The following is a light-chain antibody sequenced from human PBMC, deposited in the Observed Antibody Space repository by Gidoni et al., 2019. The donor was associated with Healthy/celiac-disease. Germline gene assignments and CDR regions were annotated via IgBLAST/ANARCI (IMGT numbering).Light chain of an antibody. Sequence: EIVLTQSPGTLSLSPGESATLSCRASQSVSSSYLAWYQQKPGQAPRLLISGASSMATGIPDRFSGSGSGTDFTLTISRLEPEDFAVYYCQQYGSSPLTFGGGTKVEIK. V-gene: IGKV3-20*01. J-gene: IGKJ4*01. CDR1: QSVSSSY. CDR2: GAS. CDR3: QQYGSSPLT.